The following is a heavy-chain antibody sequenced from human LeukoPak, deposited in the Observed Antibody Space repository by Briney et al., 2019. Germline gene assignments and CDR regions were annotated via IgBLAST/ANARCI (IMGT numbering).Heavy chain of an antibody. D-gene: IGHD2-15*01. V-gene: IGHV3-23*01. Sequence: PGGSLRLSCEASGFTFGSHAMYWVRQAPGKGLEWVAGIFGSGGSPHYADSVKGWFTISRDNPRNTVYLQINSLRDDDTAVYYCGITTVGYSSGQKPAWPVDFWGQGTLVTVSS. J-gene: IGHJ4*02. CDR2: IFGSGGSP. CDR3: GITTVGYSSGQKPAWPVDF. CDR1: GFTFGSHA.